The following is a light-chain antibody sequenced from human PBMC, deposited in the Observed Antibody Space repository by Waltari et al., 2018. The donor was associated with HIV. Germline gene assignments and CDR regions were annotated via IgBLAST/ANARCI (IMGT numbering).Light chain of an antibody. CDR1: ALPKKY. J-gene: IGLJ3*02. CDR3: YSTDSSGNHRV. V-gene: IGLV3-10*01. CDR2: EDS. Sequence: SSELTQPPSVSVSPGQTARIPCAGDALPKKYAYWYQRKSGQAPVLVIYEDSKRPPGIPERFSGSSSGTMATLTISGAQVEDEADYYCYSTDSSGNHRVFGGGTKLTVL.